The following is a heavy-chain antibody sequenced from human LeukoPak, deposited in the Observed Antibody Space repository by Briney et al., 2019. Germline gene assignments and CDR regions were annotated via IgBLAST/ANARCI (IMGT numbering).Heavy chain of an antibody. J-gene: IGHJ4*02. D-gene: IGHD3-9*01. CDR3: ARDLDWILFDY. V-gene: IGHV3-74*03. CDR2: IRPEGTTT. Sequence: GGSLRLSCAASGFTFSNYWMSWVRQAPGKGLVWVSRIRPEGTTTAYADSVKGRFTISRDNAKNTLFLQMNSLSAEDTAVYYCARDLDWILFDYWGQGTLVTVSS. CDR1: GFTFSNYW.